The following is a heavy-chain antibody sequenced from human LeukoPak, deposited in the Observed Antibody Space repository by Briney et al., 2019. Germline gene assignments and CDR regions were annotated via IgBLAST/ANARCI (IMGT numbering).Heavy chain of an antibody. V-gene: IGHV4-38-2*02. Sequence: SETLSLTCTVSGYSISRAYYWGWIRQPPGKGLEWIGSIYQSGTTYYNPSPKSRVTISIDTSQNQFSLKLSSLTAADTAVYYCARGEGPGIPIIWGQGTMVTVSS. J-gene: IGHJ3*02. D-gene: IGHD3-10*01. CDR1: GYSISRAYY. CDR2: IYQSGTT. CDR3: ARGEGPGIPII.